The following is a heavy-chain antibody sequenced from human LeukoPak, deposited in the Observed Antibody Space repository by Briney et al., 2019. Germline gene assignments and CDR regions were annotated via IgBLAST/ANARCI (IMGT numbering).Heavy chain of an antibody. V-gene: IGHV3-23*01. D-gene: IGHD6-13*01. Sequence: GGSLRLSCAASGFTFSSYAMSWVRQAPRKGLEWVSAISGSGGSTYYADSVKGRFTISRDNSKNTLYLQMNSLRAGDTAVYYCAKARGAAAGTSGYFDYWGRGTLVTVSS. CDR1: GFTFSSYA. CDR2: ISGSGGST. CDR3: AKARGAAAGTSGYFDY. J-gene: IGHJ4*02.